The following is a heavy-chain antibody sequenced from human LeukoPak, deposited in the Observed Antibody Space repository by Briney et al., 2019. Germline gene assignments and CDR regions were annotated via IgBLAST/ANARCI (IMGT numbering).Heavy chain of an antibody. Sequence: SETLSLTCAVYGGSFSGYYWSWIRQPPGKGLEWIGEITHSGSTNYNPSLKSRVTISVDTSKNQFSLKLSSMTAADTAVYYCAADSGSYDNGVYWGQGTLVTVSS. CDR3: AADSGSYDNGVY. D-gene: IGHD1-26*01. CDR1: GGSFSGYY. CDR2: ITHSGST. V-gene: IGHV4-34*01. J-gene: IGHJ4*02.